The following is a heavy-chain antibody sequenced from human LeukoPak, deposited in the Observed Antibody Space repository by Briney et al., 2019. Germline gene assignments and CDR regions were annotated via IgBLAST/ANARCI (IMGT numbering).Heavy chain of an antibody. CDR3: ARSYDSSGYYTPTAGY. D-gene: IGHD3-22*01. CDR1: GGSISSGGYY. CDR2: IYYSGST. J-gene: IGHJ4*02. Sequence: SETLSLTCTVSGGSISSGGYYWSWLCQHPGKGLEWFGYIYYSGSTYYNPSLNSRVTISVDTSKNQFSLKLSSVPAADTAVYYCARSYDSSGYYTPTAGYWGQGTLVTVSS. V-gene: IGHV4-31*03.